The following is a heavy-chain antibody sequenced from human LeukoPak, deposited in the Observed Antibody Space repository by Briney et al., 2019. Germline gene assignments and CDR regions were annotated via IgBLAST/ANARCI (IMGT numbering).Heavy chain of an antibody. CDR1: GFTFSSYA. Sequence: GGSLRLSCAASGFTFSSYAMHWVRQAPGKGLEWVAVISYDGSNKYYADSVKGRFTTSRDNSKNTMYLQMNSLRAEDTAVYYCASWGQVCYAFNIWGQGTMVTVSS. J-gene: IGHJ3*02. V-gene: IGHV3-30*04. CDR2: ISYDGSNK. CDR3: ASWGQVCYAFNI. D-gene: IGHD3-16*01.